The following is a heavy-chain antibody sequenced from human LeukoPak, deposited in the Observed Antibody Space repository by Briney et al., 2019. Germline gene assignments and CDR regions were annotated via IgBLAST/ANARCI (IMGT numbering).Heavy chain of an antibody. Sequence: ASVKVSCKASVYTFSSYDINWVRQATGQGLEWVGWMNPNSGNTGYAQRFQGRVTMTRSTSISTAYMELSSLTSDDTAVYYCARSFVGTRKRNDYWGQGTLVTISS. J-gene: IGHJ4*02. V-gene: IGHV1-8*01. CDR2: MNPNSGNT. CDR3: ARSFVGTRKRNDY. CDR1: VYTFSSYD. D-gene: IGHD2-21*01.